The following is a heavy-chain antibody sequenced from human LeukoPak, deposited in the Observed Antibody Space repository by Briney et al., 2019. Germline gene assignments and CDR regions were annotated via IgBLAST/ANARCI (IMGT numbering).Heavy chain of an antibody. CDR1: GYTFSNYG. V-gene: IGHV1-18*04. D-gene: IGHD5-12*01. CDR2: INVYNGNT. Sequence: GASVKVSCKTSGYTFSNYGISWVRQAPGQGLEWMGWINVYNGNTRYAQKFQGRLTVNTDTSTSTAFMELESLRPDDTAVYYCATDTGYSGYEAPDSWGQGTQVTVSS. J-gene: IGHJ4*02. CDR3: ATDTGYSGYEAPDS.